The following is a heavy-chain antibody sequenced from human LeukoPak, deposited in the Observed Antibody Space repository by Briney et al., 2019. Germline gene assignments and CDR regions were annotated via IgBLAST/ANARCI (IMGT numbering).Heavy chain of an antibody. CDR3: VRRVVAVTGEKGFDP. Sequence: ASVKVSCKTSGYTFTGYYMHWVRQAPGQGLEWMGWINPNSGGTNYAQKFQGRVTMTRDTSISTAYMELSRLGSDDTAVYYCVRRVVAVTGEKGFDPWGQGSLVTVSS. D-gene: IGHD2-15*01. CDR2: INPNSGGT. V-gene: IGHV1-2*02. CDR1: GYTFTGYY. J-gene: IGHJ5*02.